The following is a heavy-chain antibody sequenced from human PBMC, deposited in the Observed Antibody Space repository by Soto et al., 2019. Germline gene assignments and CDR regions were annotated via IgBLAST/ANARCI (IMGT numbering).Heavy chain of an antibody. J-gene: IGHJ4*02. Sequence: PGGSLRLSCAASGFTFSSCAMSWVRQAPGKGLEWVSAIGGGGGSTSYAESVKGRFTISRDISKNTLYLQMNNLRPEDSAVYYCAKVGLMGAYRKSFFDYWGQGTLVTVSS. V-gene: IGHV3-23*01. CDR2: IGGGGGST. CDR3: AKVGLMGAYRKSFFDY. CDR1: GFTFSSCA. D-gene: IGHD1-26*01.